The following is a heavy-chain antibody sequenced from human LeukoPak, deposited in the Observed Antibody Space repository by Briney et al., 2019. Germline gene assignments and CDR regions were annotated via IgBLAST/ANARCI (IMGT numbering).Heavy chain of an antibody. CDR1: GFTFSSYW. CDR2: INSDGSST. D-gene: IGHD2-21*02. V-gene: IGHV3-74*01. J-gene: IGHJ1*01. CDR3: ARGDIVVVTASIAEYFQH. Sequence: GGSLRLSCAATGFTFSSYWMHWVRQAPGKGLAWVSRINSDGSSTSYADSVKGRFTISRDNAKNTLYLQMNSLRAEDTAVYYCARGDIVVVTASIAEYFQHWGQGTLVTVSS.